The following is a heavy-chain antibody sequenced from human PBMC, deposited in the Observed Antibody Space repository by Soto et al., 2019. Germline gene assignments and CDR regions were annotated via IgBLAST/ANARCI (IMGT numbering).Heavy chain of an antibody. V-gene: IGHV3-21*01. Sequence: EAQLVESGGGLVKPGGSLRLSCAASGFTFSSYAMNWVRQAPGKGLEWVSSISYNSIYMYYADSMKGRFTISGDNARNSLYLQMNSLRAGDTAVYYCVRDSLTTSPSDTFDLWGQGTMVTVSS. CDR3: VRDSLTTSPSDTFDL. CDR1: GFTFSSYA. CDR2: ISYNSIYM. J-gene: IGHJ3*01.